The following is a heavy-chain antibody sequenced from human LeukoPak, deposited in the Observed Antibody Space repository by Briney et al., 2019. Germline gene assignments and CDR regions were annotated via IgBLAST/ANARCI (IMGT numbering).Heavy chain of an antibody. J-gene: IGHJ2*01. D-gene: IGHD3-10*01. Sequence: ASVKVSCKASGYTFTGYYMHWVRQAPGQGLEWMGWINPNSGGTNYAQKFQGRVTMTRDTSISTAYMELSRLRSDDTAVYYCARLVRGVGYWYFDLWGRGTLVTVSS. CDR3: ARLVRGVGYWYFDL. CDR1: GYTFTGYY. V-gene: IGHV1-2*02. CDR2: INPNSGGT.